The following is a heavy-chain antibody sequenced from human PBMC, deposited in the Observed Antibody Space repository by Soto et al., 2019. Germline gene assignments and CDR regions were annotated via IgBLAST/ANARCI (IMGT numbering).Heavy chain of an antibody. V-gene: IGHV5-51*01. CDR1: GYSFTSYW. CDR2: IYPGDSDT. Sequence: GESLKISCKGSGYSFTSYWIGWVRQMPGKGLEWMGIIYPGDSDTRYSPSFQGQVTISADKSISTAYLQWSSLKASDTATYYCERHIGSSSSPGDYWGQGTLVTVSS. CDR3: ERHIGSSSSPGDY. J-gene: IGHJ4*02. D-gene: IGHD6-6*01.